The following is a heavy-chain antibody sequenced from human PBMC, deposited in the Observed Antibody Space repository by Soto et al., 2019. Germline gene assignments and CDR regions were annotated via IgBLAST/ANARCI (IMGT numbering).Heavy chain of an antibody. J-gene: IGHJ4*02. CDR1: GGTFSSYA. Sequence: SVKVSFKASGGTFSSYAISWVRQAPGQGLEWMGGIIPIFGTANYAQKFQGRVTITADESTSTAYMELSSLRSEDTAVYYCARDGYYDSSGPTDYWGQGTLVTVS. CDR2: IIPIFGTA. CDR3: ARDGYYDSSGPTDY. D-gene: IGHD3-22*01. V-gene: IGHV1-69*13.